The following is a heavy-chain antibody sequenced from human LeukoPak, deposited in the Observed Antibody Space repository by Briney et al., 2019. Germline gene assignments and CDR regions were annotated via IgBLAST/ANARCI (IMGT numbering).Heavy chain of an antibody. V-gene: IGHV4-59*08. CDR1: GGSISSYY. J-gene: IGHJ3*02. Sequence: PSETLSLTCTVSGGSISSYYWSWIRQPPGKGLEWIAYIYDSGSANYNPSLKSRVTISIDTSKNQFSLKLSSVTAADTAMYYCAITRVVPTATDAFDIWGQGTMVTVSS. CDR2: IYDSGSA. D-gene: IGHD2-2*01. CDR3: AITRVVPTATDAFDI.